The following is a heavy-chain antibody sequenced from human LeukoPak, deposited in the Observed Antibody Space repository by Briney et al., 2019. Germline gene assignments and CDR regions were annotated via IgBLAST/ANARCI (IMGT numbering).Heavy chain of an antibody. J-gene: IGHJ3*02. CDR2: ISAYNGNT. V-gene: IGHV1-18*01. D-gene: IGHD3-10*01. CDR1: GGTFSSYA. Sequence: ASVKVSCKASGGTFSSYAISWVRQAPGQGLEWMGWISAYNGNTNYAQKLQGRVTMTTDTSTSTAYMELRSLRSDDTAVYYCARDRGVWFGEFSGAFDIWGQGTMVTVSS. CDR3: ARDRGVWFGEFSGAFDI.